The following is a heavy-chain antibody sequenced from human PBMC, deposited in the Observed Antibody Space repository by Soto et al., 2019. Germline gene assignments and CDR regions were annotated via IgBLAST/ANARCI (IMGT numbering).Heavy chain of an antibody. V-gene: IGHV1-3*01. CDR3: AVPFSSSWYVWFDP. Sequence: ASVKVSCKASGYTFTSYAMHWVRQAPGQRREWMGWINAGNGNTKYSQKFQGRVTITRDTSASTAYMELSSLRSEDTSVSYCAVPFSSSWYVWFDPWGEGTLVTVSS. CDR1: GYTFTSYA. CDR2: INAGNGNT. D-gene: IGHD6-13*01. J-gene: IGHJ5*02.